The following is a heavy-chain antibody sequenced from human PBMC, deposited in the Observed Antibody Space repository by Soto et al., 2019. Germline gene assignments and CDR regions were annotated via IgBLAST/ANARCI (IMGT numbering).Heavy chain of an antibody. CDR3: ARDPGYSSSWYYYYYGMDV. V-gene: IGHV1-69*13. Sequence: SVKVSCKASGGTFSSYAISWVRQAPGQGLEWMGGIIPIFGTANYAQKFQGRVTITADESTSTAYMELSSLRSEDTAVYYCARDPGYSSSWYYYYYGMDVWGQGTTVTVSS. CDR1: GGTFSSYA. J-gene: IGHJ6*02. D-gene: IGHD6-13*01. CDR2: IIPIFGTA.